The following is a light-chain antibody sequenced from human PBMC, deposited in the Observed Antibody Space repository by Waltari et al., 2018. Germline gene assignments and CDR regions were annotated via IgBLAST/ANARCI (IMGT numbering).Light chain of an antibody. J-gene: IGKJ1*01. CDR3: QHYVRLPAT. Sequence: EIVLTQSPGTLSLSPGDRATLSCRASQSISSTLAWYHQYPGQAPKHLIYGASIRATGIPDRFAGSGSGTDFSLTISSLEPEDFAIYFWQHYVRLPATFGQGTKVEVK. CDR2: GAS. V-gene: IGKV3-20*01. CDR1: QSISST.